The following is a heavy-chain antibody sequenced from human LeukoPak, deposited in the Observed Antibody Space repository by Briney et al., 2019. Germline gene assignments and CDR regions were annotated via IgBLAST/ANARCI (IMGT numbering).Heavy chain of an antibody. D-gene: IGHD2-21*01. CDR2: ISRTSDNI. CDR1: EFTLSTYN. J-gene: IGHJ4*02. Sequence: GGSLTLSCAPSEFTLSTYNMMWVRQAPGKGLEWVSSISRTSDNIYYADSVKGRFTSSRDNAKDSLYMQMNSLRAEDTAVYYCARGEVVIDAEPDYWGQGTLVSVSS. CDR3: ARGEVVIDAEPDY. V-gene: IGHV3-21*01.